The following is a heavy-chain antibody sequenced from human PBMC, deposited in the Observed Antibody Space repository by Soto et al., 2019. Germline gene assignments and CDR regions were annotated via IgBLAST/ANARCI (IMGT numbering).Heavy chain of an antibody. CDR3: ARGSPDDYGDLYYFDY. J-gene: IGHJ4*02. Sequence: SETLSLTCTVSGGSISSGGYYWSWIRQHPGKGLVWIGYIYYSGSTYYNPSLKSRVTISVDTSKNQFSLKLSSVTAADTAVYYCARGSPDDYGDLYYFDYWGQGTLVTVSS. CDR1: GGSISSGGYY. V-gene: IGHV4-31*03. CDR2: IYYSGST. D-gene: IGHD4-17*01.